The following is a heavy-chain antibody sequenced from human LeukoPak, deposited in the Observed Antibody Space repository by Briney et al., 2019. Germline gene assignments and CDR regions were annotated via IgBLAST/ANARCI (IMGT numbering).Heavy chain of an antibody. Sequence: PGGSLRLSCAASGFTFSSYWMNWVRQAPGKGLVWVSRIASDGSSTTHADSVKGRFSISRDNAKNTLYLQMNSLRVEDTAVYYCARGRPHGNDYRGQGTLVTVSS. CDR1: GFTFSSYW. D-gene: IGHD4-23*01. CDR2: IASDGSST. CDR3: ARGRPHGNDY. J-gene: IGHJ4*02. V-gene: IGHV3-74*01.